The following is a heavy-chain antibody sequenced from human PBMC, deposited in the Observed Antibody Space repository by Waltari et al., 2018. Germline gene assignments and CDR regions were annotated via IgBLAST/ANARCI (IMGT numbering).Heavy chain of an antibody. CDR2: INHSGST. CDR3: VALDAMIVVVNPEPFDY. V-gene: IGHV4-34*01. J-gene: IGHJ4*02. D-gene: IGHD3-22*01. CDR1: GGSFSGYY. Sequence: QVQLQQWGAGLLKPSETLSLTCAVYGGSFSGYYWSWIRQPPGKGLEWIGEINHSGSTNYNPSLKSRVTISVDTSKNQFSLKLSSVTAEDTAVYYCVALDAMIVVVNPEPFDYWGQGTLVTVSS.